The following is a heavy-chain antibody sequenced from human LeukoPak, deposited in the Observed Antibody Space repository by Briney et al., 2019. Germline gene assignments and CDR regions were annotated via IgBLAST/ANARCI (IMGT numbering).Heavy chain of an antibody. CDR2: IWYDGSNK. V-gene: IGHV3-33*08. CDR1: GFTFSSYA. CDR3: ARDGTGYSGYFGY. D-gene: IGHD5-12*01. Sequence: PGGSLRLSCAASGFTFSSYAMSWVRQAPGKGLEWVAVIWYDGSNKYYADSVKGRFTISRDNSKNTLYLQMNSLRAEDTAVYYCARDGTGYSGYFGYWGQGTLVTVSS. J-gene: IGHJ4*02.